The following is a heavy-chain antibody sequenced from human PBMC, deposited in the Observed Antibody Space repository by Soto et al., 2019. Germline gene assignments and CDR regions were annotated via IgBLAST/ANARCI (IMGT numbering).Heavy chain of an antibody. J-gene: IGHJ5*02. Sequence: PGGSLRLSCAASGFPFSHYWMHWVRQTPGKGLVWVSRINPAGTISNYADSVEGRFTLSSDNADSALFLQMNSLSAEDTAIYYCTSDTFGLRDTWGQGSLVTVSS. D-gene: IGHD3-16*01. CDR1: GFPFSHYW. CDR2: INPAGTIS. V-gene: IGHV3-74*01. CDR3: TSDTFGLRDT.